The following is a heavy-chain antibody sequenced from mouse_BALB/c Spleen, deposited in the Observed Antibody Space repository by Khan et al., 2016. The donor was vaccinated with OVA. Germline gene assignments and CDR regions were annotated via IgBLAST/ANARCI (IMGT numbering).Heavy chain of an antibody. V-gene: IGHV1S34*01. J-gene: IGHJ3*01. D-gene: IGHD1-1*01. Sequence: LVKTGASVKISCKASGYSFTGYYMHWVKQSPGKSLEWIGYISCYNGSTTYNQKFKGKATFTVDTSSSTVYMQFNSLTSADSAVYYCARGDDYGSSSFAYWGQGTLVTVSA. CDR1: GYSFTGYY. CDR3: ARGDDYGSSSFAY. CDR2: ISCYNGST.